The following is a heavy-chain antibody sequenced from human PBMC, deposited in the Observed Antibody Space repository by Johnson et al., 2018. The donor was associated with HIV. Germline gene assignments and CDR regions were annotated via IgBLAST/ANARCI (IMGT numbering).Heavy chain of an antibody. J-gene: IGHJ3*02. Sequence: VQLVESGGGVVLPGGSLRLSCAASGFTVISNYMTWVRQIPGKGLEWVAVIYSGGSTYSAHSVMGRFTISRDNSKNTLYLQMKSLRPEDTAVYYCAKEGSGYDGAAFDIWGQGTMVTVSS. V-gene: IGHV3-66*02. CDR1: GFTVISNY. D-gene: IGHD5-12*01. CDR2: IYSGGST. CDR3: AKEGSGYDGAAFDI.